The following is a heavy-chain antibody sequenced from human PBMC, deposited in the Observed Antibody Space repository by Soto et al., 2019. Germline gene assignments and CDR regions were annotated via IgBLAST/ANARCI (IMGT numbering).Heavy chain of an antibody. D-gene: IGHD1-1*01. CDR1: GFTFSSYG. J-gene: IGHJ5*02. Sequence: QVQLVESGGGVVQPGRSLRLSCAASGFTFSSYGMHWVRQAPGKGLEWVAVIWYDGSNKYYADSVKGRFTISRDNSKNTLYLQMNSLRAEDTAVYYRARDSSYNEGGWFDPWGQGTLVTVSS. V-gene: IGHV3-33*01. CDR3: ARDSSYNEGGWFDP. CDR2: IWYDGSNK.